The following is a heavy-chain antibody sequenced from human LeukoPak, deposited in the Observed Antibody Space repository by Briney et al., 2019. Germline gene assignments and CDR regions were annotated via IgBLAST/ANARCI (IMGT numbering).Heavy chain of an antibody. J-gene: IGHJ4*02. D-gene: IGHD4-17*01. CDR2: INSDDSST. CDR3: ARESGSVTSEVDFDY. CDR1: GFTFSSYW. V-gene: IGHV3-74*01. Sequence: QPGGSLRLSCAASGFTFSSYWMHWVRQAPGKGLVWVSGINSDDSSTIYADSVKGRFTISRDNAKNSLYLQMNSLRAEDTAVYYCARESGSVTSEVDFDYWGQGTLVTVSS.